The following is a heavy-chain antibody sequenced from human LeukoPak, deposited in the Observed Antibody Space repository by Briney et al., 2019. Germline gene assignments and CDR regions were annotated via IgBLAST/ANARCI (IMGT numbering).Heavy chain of an antibody. D-gene: IGHD3-22*01. CDR2: INPNSGGT. CDR3: ARDPTPGAVVYFFDY. Sequence: GASVKVSCKASGYTFTGYFMHWVRQAPGQGLEWMGWINPNSGGTKFAQKFQARVTITRDTSISTAYMELSSLRSDDTAVYYCARDPTPGAVVYFFDYWGQGTVVTVSS. V-gene: IGHV1-2*02. J-gene: IGHJ4*02. CDR1: GYTFTGYF.